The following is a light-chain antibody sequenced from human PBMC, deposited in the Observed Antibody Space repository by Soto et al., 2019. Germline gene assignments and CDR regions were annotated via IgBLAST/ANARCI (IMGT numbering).Light chain of an antibody. V-gene: IGLV6-57*02. Sequence: NFILTQPHSVSESPGKTVTISCTGSSGSIASNYVQWYQQRPGSAPTTVIYEDNQRPSGVPDRFSGSVDRSSKSASLTISGLKTEDEADYYCQSYDNTNQVFGGGTQLTVL. CDR2: EDN. J-gene: IGLJ3*02. CDR1: SGSIASNY. CDR3: QSYDNTNQV.